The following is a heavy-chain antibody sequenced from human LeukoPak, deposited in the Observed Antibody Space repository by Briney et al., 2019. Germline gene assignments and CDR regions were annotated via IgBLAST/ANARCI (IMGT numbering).Heavy chain of an antibody. CDR2: INHSGST. J-gene: IGHJ3*02. D-gene: IGHD2-2*01. CDR1: GGSFSGYY. Sequence: KPSETLSLTCAVYGGSFSGYYWSWIRQPPGKGLEWIGEINHSGSTNYNPSLKSRVTISVDTSKNQFSLKLSSVTAADTAVYYCASRGYCSSTSCRYLETFDIWGQGTMVTVSS. V-gene: IGHV4-34*01. CDR3: ASRGYCSSTSCRYLETFDI.